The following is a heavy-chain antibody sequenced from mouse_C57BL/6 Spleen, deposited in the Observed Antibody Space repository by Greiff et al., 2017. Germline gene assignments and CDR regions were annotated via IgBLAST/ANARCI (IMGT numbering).Heavy chain of an antibody. CDR2: ISDGGSYT. V-gene: IGHV5-4*01. CDR1: GFTFSSYA. CDR3: AREGFPYCFDY. J-gene: IGHJ2*01. Sequence: EVHLVESGGGLVKPGGSLKLSCAASGFTFSSYAMSWVRQTPEKRLEWVATISDGGSYTYYPDNVKGRFTISRDNAKNNLYLQMSHLKSEDTAMYYCAREGFPYCFDYWGQGTTLTVSS.